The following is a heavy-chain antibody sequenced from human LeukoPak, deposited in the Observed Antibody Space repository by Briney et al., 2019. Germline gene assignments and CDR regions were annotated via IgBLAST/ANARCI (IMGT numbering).Heavy chain of an antibody. CDR1: GFKFTNYA. D-gene: IGHD3-9*01. Sequence: GRSLRLSCGVSGFKFTNYAMHWVRQAPSKGLEWVAAVSYDGSNEYYTGSVKGRFTISRDNSADTLYLQMTSLRANDTAVYYCARDLNSCYWGQGTLVTVSS. J-gene: IGHJ4*02. V-gene: IGHV3-30-3*01. CDR3: ARDLNSCY. CDR2: VSYDGSNE.